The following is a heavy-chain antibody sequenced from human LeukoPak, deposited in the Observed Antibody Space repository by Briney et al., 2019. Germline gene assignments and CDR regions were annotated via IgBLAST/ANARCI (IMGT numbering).Heavy chain of an antibody. CDR1: GGSISSYY. D-gene: IGHD5-24*01. CDR2: IYYSGST. V-gene: IGHV4-59*01. CDR3: ARDLVSEMATDYYYYYGMDV. J-gene: IGHJ6*02. Sequence: PSETLSLTCTVSGGSISSYYWSWIRQPPGKGLEWIGYIYYSGSTNYNPSLKSRVTISVDTSKNQFSLKLSSVTAADTAVYYCARDLVSEMATDYYYYYGMDVWGQGTTVTVSS.